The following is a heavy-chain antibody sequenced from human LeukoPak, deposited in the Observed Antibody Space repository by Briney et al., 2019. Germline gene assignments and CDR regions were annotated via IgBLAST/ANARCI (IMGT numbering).Heavy chain of an antibody. V-gene: IGHV1-18*01. CDR1: GYTFTSYG. CDR2: ISAYNGNT. J-gene: IGHJ4*02. Sequence: ASVKVSCKASGYTFTSYGISWVRQAPGQGLEWMGWISAYNGNTNYAQKLRGRVTMTTDTSTSTAYMELRSLRSDDTAVYYCARVMFGGFGESQGDYFDYWGQGTLVTVSS. D-gene: IGHD3-10*01. CDR3: ARVMFGGFGESQGDYFDY.